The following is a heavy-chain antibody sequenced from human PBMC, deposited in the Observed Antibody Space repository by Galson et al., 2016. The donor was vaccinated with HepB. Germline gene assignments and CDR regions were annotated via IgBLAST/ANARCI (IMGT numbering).Heavy chain of an antibody. CDR1: GYTFTTYG. Sequence: SVKVSCKASGYTFTTYGMHRVRQAPGQRLEWMGWINGGIGNTEYSQKFQGRVSITRDKSASTAYMEVSSLTSEDTAVYYWARDYRSIPPAYYFDYWGQGTLVTVSS. CDR2: INGGIGNT. D-gene: IGHD1-14*01. CDR3: ARDYRSIPPAYYFDY. V-gene: IGHV1-3*01. J-gene: IGHJ4*02.